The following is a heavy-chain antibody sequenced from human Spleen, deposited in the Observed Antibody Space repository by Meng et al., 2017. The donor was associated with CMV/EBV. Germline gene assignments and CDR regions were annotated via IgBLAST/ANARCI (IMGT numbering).Heavy chain of an antibody. CDR2: IKQDGSEK. CDR3: ARGYSSLFDP. J-gene: IGHJ5*02. D-gene: IGHD6-19*01. V-gene: IGHV3-7*01. Sequence: GESLKISCAASGFTFSGYWMSWVRQAPGKGLEWVANIKQDGSEKYYGDPVKGRFTISRDNAKNSLYLQMNSLRAEDTAVYYCARGYSSLFDPWGQGTLVTVSS. CDR1: GFTFSGYW.